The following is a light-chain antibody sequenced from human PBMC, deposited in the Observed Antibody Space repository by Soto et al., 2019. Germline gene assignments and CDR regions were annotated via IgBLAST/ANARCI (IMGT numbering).Light chain of an antibody. CDR3: QQSYSTPPT. CDR2: AAS. Sequence: DIPMTQSPSSLSASVGDRVTITYRASQSISSYLNWYQQKPGKAPKLLIYAASSLQSGGPSRFSGSGSGTDFTLTISSLQPEDFATYYCQQSYSTPPTFGQGTKVDIK. J-gene: IGKJ1*01. V-gene: IGKV1-39*01. CDR1: QSISSY.